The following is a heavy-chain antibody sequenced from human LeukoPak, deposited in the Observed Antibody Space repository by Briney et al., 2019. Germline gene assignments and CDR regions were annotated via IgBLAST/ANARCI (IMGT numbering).Heavy chain of an antibody. J-gene: IGHJ4*02. CDR2: ISAYNSNT. CDR3: ARDCGGDCYLDY. D-gene: IGHD2-21*01. V-gene: IGHV1-18*01. Sequence: ASVKVPCKASGYTFTSYGISWVRQAPGQGLEWMGWISAYNSNTNYARKFQGRVTMTTDTSTSTAYMDLRSLRSDDTAVYYCARDCGGDCYLDYWGQGTLVTVSS. CDR1: GYTFTSYG.